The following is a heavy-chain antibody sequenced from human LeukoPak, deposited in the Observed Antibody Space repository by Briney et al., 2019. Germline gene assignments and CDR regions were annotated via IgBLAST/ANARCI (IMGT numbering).Heavy chain of an antibody. CDR3: ARARLDFWSGPSDY. CDR1: GFTFSSYW. V-gene: IGHV3-7*01. D-gene: IGHD3-3*01. Sequence: GGSLRLSCAASGFTFSSYWMNWVRQAPGKGLEWVAHIKQDGSEKYYVDSVKGRFTISRDNAKNSLYLQMNSLRAEDTAVYYCARARLDFWSGPSDYWGQGTLVTVSS. CDR2: IKQDGSEK. J-gene: IGHJ4*02.